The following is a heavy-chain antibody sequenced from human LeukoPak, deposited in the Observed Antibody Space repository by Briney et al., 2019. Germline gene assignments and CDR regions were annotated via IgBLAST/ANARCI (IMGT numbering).Heavy chain of an antibody. CDR1: GYTFTSYD. V-gene: IGHV1-8*01. Sequence: GASVKVSCKASGYTFTSYDINWVRQATGQGLEWMGWMNPNSGNTGYAQKFQGRVTMTRNTSISTAYMELSSLRSEDTAVYYCATSSSTSRLNDYWGQGTLVTVSS. D-gene: IGHD2-2*01. CDR3: ATSSSTSRLNDY. CDR2: MNPNSGNT. J-gene: IGHJ4*02.